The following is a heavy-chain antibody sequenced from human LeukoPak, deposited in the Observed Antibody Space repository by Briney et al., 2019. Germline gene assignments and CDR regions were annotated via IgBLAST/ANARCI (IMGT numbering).Heavy chain of an antibody. Sequence: GGSLRLSCAASGLTVNTNYMSWVRQAPGKGLEWVSVIYSGGYTYYADSVKGRFTISRDYSKNTLYLQMNRLRAEDTAVYYCVRENGHTYGYVYFDVWGQGTLVIVSS. CDR3: VRENGHTYGYVYFDV. D-gene: IGHD5-18*01. CDR2: IYSGGYT. V-gene: IGHV3-53*01. CDR1: GLTVNTNY. J-gene: IGHJ4*02.